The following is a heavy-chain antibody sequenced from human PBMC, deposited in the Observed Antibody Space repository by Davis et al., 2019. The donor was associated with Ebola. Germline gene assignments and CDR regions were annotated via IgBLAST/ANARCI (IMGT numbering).Heavy chain of an antibody. CDR3: ARDRGLNVGATRTTYGMDV. CDR1: GFTFSSYW. D-gene: IGHD1-26*01. J-gene: IGHJ6*04. V-gene: IGHV3-7*01. CDR2: IKQDGSEK. Sequence: GESLKISCAASGFTFSSYWMSWVRQAPGKGLEWVANIKQDGSEKYYADSVKGRFTISRDNSKNTLYLQMNSLRAEDTAVYYCARDRGLNVGATRTTYGMDVWGKGTTVTVSS.